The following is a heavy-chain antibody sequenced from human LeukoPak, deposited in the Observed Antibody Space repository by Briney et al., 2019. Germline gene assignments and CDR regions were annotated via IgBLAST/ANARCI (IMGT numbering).Heavy chain of an antibody. CDR1: GYTSTGYY. CDR3: ARDLVRSGWSGDY. D-gene: IGHD6-19*01. J-gene: IGHJ4*02. V-gene: IGHV1-18*04. Sequence: ASVKVSCKASGYTSTGYYMHWVRQAPGQGLEWMGWINTYNGNTKYAQNLQDRVTMITDTSTNTAYMELRSLRSDDTAVYYCARDLVRSGWSGDYWGQGTLVTVSS. CDR2: INTYNGNT.